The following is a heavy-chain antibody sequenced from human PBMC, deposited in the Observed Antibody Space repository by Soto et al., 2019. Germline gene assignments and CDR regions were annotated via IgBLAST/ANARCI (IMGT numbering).Heavy chain of an antibody. CDR3: ADLFAGFDI. J-gene: IGHJ3*02. D-gene: IGHD3-10*02. V-gene: IGHV3-74*01. CDR2: TTHDGSSA. Sequence: EVQVVESGGDLVQPGGSLRLSCVGSGFTFSSHWMHWVRQAPGKGLVWVAHTTHDGSSATYADSVKGRFTISRDNAKNTLYLQMNTLRFEDTAVYYCADLFAGFDIWGQGTMVTVSS. CDR1: GFTFSSHW.